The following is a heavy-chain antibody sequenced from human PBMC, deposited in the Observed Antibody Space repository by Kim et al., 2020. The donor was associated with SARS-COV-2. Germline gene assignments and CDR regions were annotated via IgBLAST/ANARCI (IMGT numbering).Heavy chain of an antibody. CDR1: GFTFSRYW. CDR2: INPDGSGK. V-gene: IGHV3-7*01. Sequence: GGSLRLSCVASGFTFSRYWMNWVRQTPGKGLEWVANINPDGSGKRHVDSVKGRFTISRDNAKNSLYLQMTSLRAEDTAVYYCCAWGRSSHYWGQGSLVIV. J-gene: IGHJ4*02. CDR3: CAWGRSSHY. D-gene: IGHD6-6*01.